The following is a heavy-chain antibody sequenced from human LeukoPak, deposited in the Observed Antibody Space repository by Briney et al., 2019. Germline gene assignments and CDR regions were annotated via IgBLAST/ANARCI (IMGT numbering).Heavy chain of an antibody. CDR3: VKDRRYSSNWYYFDY. CDR1: GFTFSSYG. Sequence: GGSLRLSCSASGFTFSSYGMHWVRQAPGKGLEYVSAISSNGGSTYYADSVKGRFTISRDNSKNTLYLQMSCLRAEDTAVYYCVKDRRYSSNWYYFDYWGQGTLVIVSS. D-gene: IGHD6-13*01. CDR2: ISSNGGST. V-gene: IGHV3-64D*09. J-gene: IGHJ4*02.